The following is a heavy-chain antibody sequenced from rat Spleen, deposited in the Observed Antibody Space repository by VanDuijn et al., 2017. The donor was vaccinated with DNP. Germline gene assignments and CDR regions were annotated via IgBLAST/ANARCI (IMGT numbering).Heavy chain of an antibody. CDR3: ARPIYNNHGGFAY. D-gene: IGHD1-10*01. CDR2: ITSGGDNT. Sequence: EVQLVESGGDLVQPGRSLKLSCVASGFTFNNYWMTWIRQVPGKGLDWVASITSGGDNTFYPDSVTGRFTISRDNAKNTLYLQMNSLRSEDTATYYCARPIYNNHGGFAYWGQGTLVTVSS. J-gene: IGHJ3*01. V-gene: IGHV5-31*01. CDR1: GFTFNNYW.